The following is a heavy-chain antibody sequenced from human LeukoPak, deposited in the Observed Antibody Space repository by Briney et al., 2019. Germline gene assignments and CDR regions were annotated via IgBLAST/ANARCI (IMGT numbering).Heavy chain of an antibody. CDR2: IIPILGIA. CDR1: GGTFSSYA. D-gene: IGHD6-19*01. J-gene: IGHJ4*02. V-gene: IGHV1-69*04. CDR3: AKVGTPYLDSSGWFDY. Sequence: PVASVKVSCKASGGTFSSYAISWVRQAPGQGLEWMGRIIPILGIANYAQKFQGRVTITADKSTSTAYMELSSLRSEDTAVYYCAKVGTPYLDSSGWFDYWGQGTLVTVSS.